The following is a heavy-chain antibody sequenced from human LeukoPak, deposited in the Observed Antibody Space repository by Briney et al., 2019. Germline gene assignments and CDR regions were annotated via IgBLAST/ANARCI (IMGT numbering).Heavy chain of an antibody. CDR3: ARISDYDSSGRDY. CDR1: GFTFSSYW. D-gene: IGHD3-22*01. Sequence: GGSLRLSCAASGFTFSSYWMSWVRQAPGKGLEWVANIKQDGSEKYYVDSVKGRFTISRDNAKNSLYLQMNSLRAEDTAVYYCARISDYDSSGRDYWGQGTLVTVSS. V-gene: IGHV3-7*01. J-gene: IGHJ4*02. CDR2: IKQDGSEK.